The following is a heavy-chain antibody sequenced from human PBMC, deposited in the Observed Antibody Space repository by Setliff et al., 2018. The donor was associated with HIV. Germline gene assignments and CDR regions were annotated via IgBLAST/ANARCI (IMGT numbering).Heavy chain of an antibody. J-gene: IGHJ4*02. V-gene: IGHV1-2*06. CDR1: GYTFTGYY. Sequence: ASVKVSCKASGYTFTGYYMHWVRQAPGQGLEWMGRINPYSGDTSYAQKFQGRVTMTRDTSITTAYMELSRLTSDDTAVYYCARDAFTETYNFWSGPGYWGQGTLVTVSS. CDR2: INPYSGDT. D-gene: IGHD3-3*01. CDR3: ARDAFTETYNFWSGPGY.